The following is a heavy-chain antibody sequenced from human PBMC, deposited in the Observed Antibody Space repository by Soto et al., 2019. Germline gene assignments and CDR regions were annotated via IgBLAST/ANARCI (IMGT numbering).Heavy chain of an antibody. CDR2: IYYSGST. V-gene: IGHV4-39*01. J-gene: IGHJ4*02. Sequence: QLQLQESGPGLVKPSETLSLTCTVSGGSISSSSYYWGWIRQPPGKGLEWIGSIYYSGSTYYNPSLKSRVTIPVDTSKHQFSLKLSSVPAADTAVYYCARQPRILTGYSGNFDYWGQGTLVTVSS. CDR3: ARQPRILTGYSGNFDY. CDR1: GGSISSSSYY. D-gene: IGHD3-9*01.